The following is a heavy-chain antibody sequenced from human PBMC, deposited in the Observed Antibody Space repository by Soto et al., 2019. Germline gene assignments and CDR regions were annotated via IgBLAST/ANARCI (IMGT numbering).Heavy chain of an antibody. CDR3: ARLASNYDFWSGYYLEDY. CDR1: GGSISSSSYY. CDR2: IYYSGST. Sequence: SETLSLTCTVSGGSISSSSYYWGWIRQPPGKGLGWIGSIYYSGSTYYNPSLKSRVTISVDTSKNQFSLKLSSVTAADTAVYYCARLASNYDFWSGYYLEDYWGQGTLVTVSS. V-gene: IGHV4-39*01. D-gene: IGHD3-3*01. J-gene: IGHJ4*02.